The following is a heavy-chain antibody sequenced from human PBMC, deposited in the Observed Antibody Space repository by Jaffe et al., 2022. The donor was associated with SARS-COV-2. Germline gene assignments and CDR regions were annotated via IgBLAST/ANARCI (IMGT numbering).Heavy chain of an antibody. Sequence: QVQLVESGGGVVQPGRSLRLSCAASGFTFSSYAMHWVRQAPGKGLEWVAVISYDGSNKYYADSVKGRFTISRDNSKNTLYLQMNSLRAEDTAVYYCARVSYDSSGYRYYYYYGMDVWGQGTTVTVSS. J-gene: IGHJ6*02. CDR2: ISYDGSNK. V-gene: IGHV3-30-3*01. D-gene: IGHD3-22*01. CDR1: GFTFSSYA. CDR3: ARVSYDSSGYRYYYYYGMDV.